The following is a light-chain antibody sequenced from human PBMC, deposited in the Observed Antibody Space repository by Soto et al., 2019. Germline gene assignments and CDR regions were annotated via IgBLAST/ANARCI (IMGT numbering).Light chain of an antibody. Sequence: EIVLTQSPDTLSLSPGERATLSCRASQSVSSSYLAWYQQTPGQAPRLLIYGTSNRATGIPDRFSGSGSGTDFTLNNRKMEPEDFAVEFCQQNGKLRWTFGQGTK. CDR3: QQNGKLRWT. J-gene: IGKJ1*01. CDR1: QSVSSSY. CDR2: GTS. V-gene: IGKV3-20*01.